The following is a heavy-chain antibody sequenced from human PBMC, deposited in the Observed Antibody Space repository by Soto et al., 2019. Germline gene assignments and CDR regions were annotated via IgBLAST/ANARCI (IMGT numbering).Heavy chain of an antibody. V-gene: IGHV4-59*01. D-gene: IGHD2-2*02. J-gene: IGHJ6*02. CDR3: ARSIVVVPAAIVHYGMDV. CDR2: IYYSGST. CDR1: GGSISIYY. Sequence: KASETLSLTCTVSGGSISIYYWSWIRHPPGKGLEWIGYIYYSGSTNYNPSLKSRVTISVDTSKNQFSLKLSSVAAADTAVYYCARSIVVVPAAIVHYGMDVWGQGTTVTVSS.